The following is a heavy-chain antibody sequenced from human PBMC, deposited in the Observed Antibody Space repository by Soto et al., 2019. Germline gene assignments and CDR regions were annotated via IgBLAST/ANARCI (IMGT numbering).Heavy chain of an antibody. CDR2: INPSGGSP. CDR1: GYTLTSYY. Sequence: QVQLVQSGAEVKNPGASVKVSCKASGYTLTSYYMHWVRQAPGQGLGWMGIINPSGGSPSYAQRFQVRVIMTRDTSTSTVYMELSSLRAEDTAVCYCARDGYNCVDYFGQGALVSVS. CDR3: ARDGYNCVDY. D-gene: IGHD5-12*01. V-gene: IGHV1-46*01. J-gene: IGHJ4*02.